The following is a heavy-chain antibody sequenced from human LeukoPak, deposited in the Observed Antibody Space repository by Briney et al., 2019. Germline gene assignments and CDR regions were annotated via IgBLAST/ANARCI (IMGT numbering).Heavy chain of an antibody. D-gene: IGHD3-3*01. CDR3: ATNRLTIFGVVAGFDP. CDR2: FDPEDGET. CDR1: GYTLTELS. V-gene: IGHV1-24*01. J-gene: IGHJ5*02. Sequence: ASVKVSCKASGYTLTELSMHWVRQAPGKGLEWMGGFDPEDGETIYAQKFQGRVTTTEDTSTDTAYMELSSLRSEDTAVYYCATNRLTIFGVVAGFDPWGQGTLVTVSS.